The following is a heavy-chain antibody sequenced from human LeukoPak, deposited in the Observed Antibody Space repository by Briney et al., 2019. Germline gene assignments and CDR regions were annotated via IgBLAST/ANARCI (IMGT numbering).Heavy chain of an antibody. Sequence: SVKVSCKASGGTFSSYAFSWVRQAPGQGLEWMGGIIPIVGTTNYAQMFQGRVTITADESTSTAYTELSSLRSEDTAVYYCARGGYYYDSSGYSHLPDYWGQGTLVTVSA. J-gene: IGHJ4*02. V-gene: IGHV1-69*13. CDR1: GGTFSSYA. CDR2: IIPIVGTT. CDR3: ARGGYYYDSSGYSHLPDY. D-gene: IGHD3-22*01.